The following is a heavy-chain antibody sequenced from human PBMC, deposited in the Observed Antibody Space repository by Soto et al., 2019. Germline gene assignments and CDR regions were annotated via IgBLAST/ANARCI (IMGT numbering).Heavy chain of an antibody. D-gene: IGHD3-3*01. CDR2: ISGSGGST. V-gene: IGHV3-23*01. J-gene: IGHJ4*02. Sequence: GGSLRLSCAASGFTFSSYAMSWVRQAPGKGLEWVSAISGSGGSTYYADSVKGRFTISRDNSKNTLYLQMNSLRAEDTAVYYCERSLRFLEWLPYFDYWGQGTLVTVSS. CDR3: ERSLRFLEWLPYFDY. CDR1: GFTFSSYA.